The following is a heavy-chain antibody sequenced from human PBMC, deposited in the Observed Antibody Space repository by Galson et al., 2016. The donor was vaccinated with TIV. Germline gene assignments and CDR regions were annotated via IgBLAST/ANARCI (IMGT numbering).Heavy chain of an antibody. D-gene: IGHD2-2*01. Sequence: SVKVSCKASGYTFTSYAMNWVRQAPGQGLEWMGWINTNTGNTTYAQGFTARFALSLDTSVSTAYLQISSLKAEDTAVYYCARDRVVPAAMGDYWGQGTLVTVSS. CDR2: INTNTGNT. CDR1: GYTFTSYA. J-gene: IGHJ4*02. V-gene: IGHV7-4-1*02. CDR3: ARDRVVPAAMGDY.